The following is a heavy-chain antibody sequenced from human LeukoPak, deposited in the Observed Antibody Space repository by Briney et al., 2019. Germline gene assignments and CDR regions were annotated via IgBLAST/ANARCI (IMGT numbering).Heavy chain of an antibody. D-gene: IGHD3-10*01. CDR3: ASGYGSGSYRDAFDI. J-gene: IGHJ3*02. Sequence: SETLSLTCTVSGGSISSYYLSWIRQPPGKGLEWIGYIYYSGSTNYNPSLKSRVTISVDTSKNQFSLKLSSVTAADTAVYYCASGYGSGSYRDAFDIWGQGTMVTVSS. V-gene: IGHV4-59*01. CDR2: IYYSGST. CDR1: GGSISSYY.